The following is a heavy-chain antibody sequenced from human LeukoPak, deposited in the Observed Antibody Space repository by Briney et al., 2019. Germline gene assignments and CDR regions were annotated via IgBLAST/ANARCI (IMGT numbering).Heavy chain of an antibody. J-gene: IGHJ4*02. Sequence: GGSLRLSCAASGFTFSSYSMNRVRQAPGKGLEWVSSISSSSSYIYYADSVKGRFTISRDNAKNSLYLQMNSLRAEDTAVYYCARGNVSTATITRFDYWGQGTLVTVSS. CDR2: ISSSSSYI. CDR1: GFTFSSYS. V-gene: IGHV3-21*01. CDR3: ARGNVSTATITRFDY. D-gene: IGHD5-24*01.